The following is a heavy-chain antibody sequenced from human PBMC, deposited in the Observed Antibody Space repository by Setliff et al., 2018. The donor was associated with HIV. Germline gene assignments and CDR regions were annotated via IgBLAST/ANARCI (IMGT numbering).Heavy chain of an antibody. CDR3: ARAAVAGPWRKLDY. CDR1: GYTFTSFG. V-gene: IGHV1-18*01. Sequence: ASVKVSCKASGYTFTSFGISWVRQAPGQGLEWMGRISAYNGNTDHAQRLQGRVTMTTDTSTCTAYMELRSLRSDDTAVYYCARAAVAGPWRKLDYWGQGTLVTVSS. J-gene: IGHJ4*02. D-gene: IGHD6-19*01. CDR2: ISAYNGNT.